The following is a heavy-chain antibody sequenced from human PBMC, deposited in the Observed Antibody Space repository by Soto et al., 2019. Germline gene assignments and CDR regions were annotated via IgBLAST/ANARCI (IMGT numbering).Heavy chain of an antibody. V-gene: IGHV3-23*01. Sequence: PGGSLRLSCAASGFTFSSYDMSWVRQAPGKGLEWVSAISGSGGSTYYADSVKGRFTISRDNAKNTLYLQMNSLRAEDTAVYYCAKGNPWYYYGMDVWGQGTTVTVSS. J-gene: IGHJ6*02. CDR2: ISGSGGST. CDR3: AKGNPWYYYGMDV. D-gene: IGHD1-1*01. CDR1: GFTFSSYD.